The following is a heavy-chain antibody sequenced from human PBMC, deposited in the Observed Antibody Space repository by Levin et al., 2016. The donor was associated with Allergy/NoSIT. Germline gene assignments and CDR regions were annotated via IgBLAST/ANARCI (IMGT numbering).Heavy chain of an antibody. CDR3: ARVLRGTWGDYYGLDV. J-gene: IGHJ6*02. CDR2: IYYTGST. Sequence: SETLSLTCTVSGGSISGYYWSWIRQPPGKGLEWIGYIYYTGSTNYNPSLRSRVTISVDSSKKQFSLNLSSVTAADTAVYFCARVLRGTWGDYYGLDVWGHGTTVTVSS. CDR1: GGSISGYY. V-gene: IGHV4-59*01. D-gene: IGHD3-16*01.